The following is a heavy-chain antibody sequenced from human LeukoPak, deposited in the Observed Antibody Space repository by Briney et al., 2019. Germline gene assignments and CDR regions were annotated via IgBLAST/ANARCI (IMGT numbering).Heavy chain of an antibody. CDR2: INHSGST. CDR3: ARGPFIVVVPAARAGYYYYGMDV. D-gene: IGHD2-2*01. Sequence: SETLSLTCAVYGGSFSGYYWSWIRQPPGKGLEWIGEINHSGSTNYNPSLKSRVTISVDTSKNQFSLKLSSVTTADTAVYYCARGPFIVVVPAARAGYYYYGMDVWGQGTTVTVSS. V-gene: IGHV4-34*01. CDR1: GGSFSGYY. J-gene: IGHJ6*02.